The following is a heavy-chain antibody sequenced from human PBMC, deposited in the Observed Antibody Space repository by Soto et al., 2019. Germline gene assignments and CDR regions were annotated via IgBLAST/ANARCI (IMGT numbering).Heavy chain of an antibody. D-gene: IGHD6-13*01. V-gene: IGHV1-69*06. Sequence: SVKVSCKASGYTFTSYGISWVRQAPGQGLEWMGGISPIFGTANYAQKFQGRVTMTADKSTSTAYMELSSLRSEDTAVYYCARVAAAVGDPRGMDVWGQGTTVTVSS. J-gene: IGHJ6*02. CDR1: GYTFTSYG. CDR2: ISPIFGTA. CDR3: ARVAAAVGDPRGMDV.